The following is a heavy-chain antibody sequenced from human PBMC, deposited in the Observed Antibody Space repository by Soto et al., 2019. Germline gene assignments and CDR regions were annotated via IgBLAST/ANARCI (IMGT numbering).Heavy chain of an antibody. CDR2: IYYSGST. V-gene: IGHV4-30-4*01. J-gene: IGHJ4*02. CDR1: GGSISSGDYY. CDR3: ARDGGESCSGGSCAFDY. D-gene: IGHD2-15*01. Sequence: QVQLQESGPGLVKPSQTLSLTCTVSGGSISSGDYYWSWIRQPPGKGLEWIGYIYYSGSTYYNPSLKSRVTISVDTSKNQFSLKLSSVTAADTAVYYCARDGGESCSGGSCAFDYWGQGTLVTVSS.